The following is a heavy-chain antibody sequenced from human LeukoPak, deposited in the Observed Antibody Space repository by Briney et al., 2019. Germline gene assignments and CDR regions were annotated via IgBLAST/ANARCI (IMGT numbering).Heavy chain of an antibody. D-gene: IGHD1-26*01. CDR1: GDSISSSNW. CDR2: IYHSGNT. CDR3: ARGQGATVPQVGKNWFDP. Sequence: SGTLSLTCAVSGDSISSSNWWSWVRQPPGKGLEWIGEIYHSGNTNYNPPLKSRVTISVDTSKNQFSLKLSSVTAADTAIYYCARGQGATVPQVGKNWFDPWGQGTRVTVSS. V-gene: IGHV4-4*02. J-gene: IGHJ5*02.